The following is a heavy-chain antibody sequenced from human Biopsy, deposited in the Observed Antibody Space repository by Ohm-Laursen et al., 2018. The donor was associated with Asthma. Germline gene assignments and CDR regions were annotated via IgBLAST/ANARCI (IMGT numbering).Heavy chain of an antibody. J-gene: IGHJ6*02. CDR1: GDSFSTYA. V-gene: IGHV1-69*13. CDR2: LIPVLGTP. D-gene: IGHD5-12*01. Sequence: AASVKVSCKASGDSFSTYAISWVRQAPGHGLEWMGGLIPVLGTPDHAQMFEGRVTITADESTSTAYMELSSLGSEDTAVYYCARGYIGSDRIVYYYSGLEVWGQGATVTVSS. CDR3: ARGYIGSDRIVYYYSGLEV.